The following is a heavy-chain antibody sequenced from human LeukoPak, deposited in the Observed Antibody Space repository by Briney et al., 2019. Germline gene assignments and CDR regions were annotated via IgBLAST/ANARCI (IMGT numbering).Heavy chain of an antibody. CDR3: ARELVSLGTGYFDL. V-gene: IGHV3-23*01. D-gene: IGHD7-27*01. CDR2: ITGSSTWT. CDR1: GFTFGTYG. Sequence: GGCLRLSCEASGFTFGTYGMTWVRQAPGKGLEWVSGITGSSTWTYYADSVKGRFTISRDNSKNTLQLQMHSLRAEDTAIYYCARELVSLGTGYFDLWGRGTLVTVSS. J-gene: IGHJ2*01.